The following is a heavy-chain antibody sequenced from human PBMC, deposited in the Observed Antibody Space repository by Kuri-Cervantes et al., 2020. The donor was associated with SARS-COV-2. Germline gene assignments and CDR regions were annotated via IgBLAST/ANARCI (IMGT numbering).Heavy chain of an antibody. Sequence: SQTLSLTCAISGDSVSSNSAAWNWIRQSPSRGLEWLGRTYYRSKWYNDYAVSVKSRITINPDTSKNQFSLKLSSVTAADTAVYYCAREWAYIAAAALETDYWGQGTLVTVSS. D-gene: IGHD6-13*01. J-gene: IGHJ4*02. CDR1: GDSVSSNSAA. CDR3: AREWAYIAAAALETDY. V-gene: IGHV6-1*01. CDR2: TYYRSKWYN.